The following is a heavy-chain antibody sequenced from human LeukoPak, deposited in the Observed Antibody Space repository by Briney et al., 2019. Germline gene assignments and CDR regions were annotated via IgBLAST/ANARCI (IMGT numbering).Heavy chain of an antibody. CDR1: GFTFSSYG. CDR3: AKGGRITMLRGVQRDHYFDY. CDR2: ISGSGGST. J-gene: IGHJ4*02. D-gene: IGHD3-10*01. V-gene: IGHV3-23*01. Sequence: GGSLRLSCAASGFTFSSYGMSWVRQAPGKGLEWVSAISGSGGSTYYADSVKGRFTISRDNSKNTLYLQMNSLRVEDTAVYYCAKGGRITMLRGVQRDHYFDYWGQGTLVTVSS.